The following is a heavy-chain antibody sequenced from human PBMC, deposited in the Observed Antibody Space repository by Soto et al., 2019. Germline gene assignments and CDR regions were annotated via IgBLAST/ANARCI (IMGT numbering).Heavy chain of an antibody. D-gene: IGHD2-8*02. J-gene: IGHJ4*02. CDR3: ARDARRTGLVGHWID. CDR2: LSDSGRSA. Sequence: VQLLESGGGLVQPGGSLRLSCGASGFTASNYAMTWVRQAPGKGLQWVSTLSDSGRSAYYADSVKGRFAISRDNSKNTLFLQMNDLRAEDTAVYFCARDARRTGLVGHWIDWGQGTLVTVSS. CDR1: GFTASNYA. V-gene: IGHV3-23*01.